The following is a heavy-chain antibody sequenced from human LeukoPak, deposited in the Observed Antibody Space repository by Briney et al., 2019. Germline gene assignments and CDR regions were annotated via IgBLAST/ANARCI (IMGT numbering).Heavy chain of an antibody. D-gene: IGHD2-2*01. V-gene: IGHV3-21*01. Sequence: KPGGSLRLSCAASGFTFSSYSMNWVRQAPGKGLEWVSSISSSSSYIYYADSVKGRFTISRDNAKNSLYLQMNSLRAEDTAVYYCARGKVYCSSTSCYGIYYYYYMDVWGKGTTVTISS. CDR1: GFTFSSYS. J-gene: IGHJ6*03. CDR3: ARGKVYCSSTSCYGIYYYYYMDV. CDR2: ISSSSSYI.